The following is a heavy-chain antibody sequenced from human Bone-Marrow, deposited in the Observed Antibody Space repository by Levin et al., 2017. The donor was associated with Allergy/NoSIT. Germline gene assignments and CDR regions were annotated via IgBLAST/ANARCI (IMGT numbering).Heavy chain of an antibody. Sequence: LETLSLTCTVSGDSISGYYWSWIRQPPGKGLEWIGHIYYSGSTNYNPSLKSRTTLSVDMSRNQFSLKLSSVTAGDTAVYYCARDKIIMLRGDTYYYGMDVWGQGTTVTVSS. D-gene: IGHD3-10*01. CDR2: IYYSGST. CDR1: GDSISGYY. J-gene: IGHJ6*02. CDR3: ARDKIIMLRGDTYYYGMDV. V-gene: IGHV4-59*01.